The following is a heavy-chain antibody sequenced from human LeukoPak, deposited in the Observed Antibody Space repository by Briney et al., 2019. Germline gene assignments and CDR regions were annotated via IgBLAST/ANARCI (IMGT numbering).Heavy chain of an antibody. CDR2: IIPIFGTA. CDR3: ARDHRYSGSYPSWNYFDY. D-gene: IGHD1-26*01. V-gene: IGHV1-69*05. CDR1: GGTFSSYA. J-gene: IGHJ4*02. Sequence: ASVKVSCKASGGTFSSYAISWVRQAPGQGLEWMGGIIPIFGTANYAQKFQGRVTITMDESTSTAYMELSSLRSEDTAVYYCARDHRYSGSYPSWNYFDYWGQGTLVTVSS.